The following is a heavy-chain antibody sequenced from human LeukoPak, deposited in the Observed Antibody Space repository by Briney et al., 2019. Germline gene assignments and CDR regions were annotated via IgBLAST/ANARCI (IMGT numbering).Heavy chain of an antibody. V-gene: IGHV3-23*01. CDR2: ISDSGGRI. D-gene: IGHD3-10*01. CDR1: GINLSKFV. Sequence: GGSLRLSCAVSGINLSKFVMGWVGQAPGKGREWVAGISDSGGRINYADSVKGRFTICRDHPKNTLYLQMNSLRAEDTAVYFCAKRGVVIRVILVGFHKEANYFDSWGQGALVTVSS. CDR3: AKRGVVIRVILVGFHKEANYFDS. J-gene: IGHJ4*02.